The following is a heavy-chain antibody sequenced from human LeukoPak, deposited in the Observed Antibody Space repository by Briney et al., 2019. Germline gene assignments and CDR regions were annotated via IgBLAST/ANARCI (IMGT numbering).Heavy chain of an antibody. Sequence: ASVKVSCKASGGTFSSYAISWVRQAPGQGLEWMGGIIPIFGTANYAQKVQGRVTITADKSTSTAYMELSSLRSEDTAVYYCARNLWFGELSYWGQGTLVTVSS. CDR2: IIPIFGTA. CDR1: GGTFSSYA. D-gene: IGHD3-10*01. J-gene: IGHJ4*02. CDR3: ARNLWFGELSY. V-gene: IGHV1-69*06.